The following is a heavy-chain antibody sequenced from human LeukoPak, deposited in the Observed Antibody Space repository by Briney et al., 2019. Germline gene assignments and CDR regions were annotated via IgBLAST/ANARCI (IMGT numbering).Heavy chain of an antibody. J-gene: IGHJ5*02. V-gene: IGHV4-59*12. D-gene: IGHD3-22*01. CDR3: AGVGGYYYNWFDP. Sequence: SETLSLTCTVSGGSISSYYWSWIRQPPGKGLEWIASGDYSGGTYYNPSLESRVAISADMSKNQISLKLTSVTGADTAVYYCAGVGGYYYNWFDPWGQGTLVTVSS. CDR2: GDYSGGT. CDR1: GGSISSYY.